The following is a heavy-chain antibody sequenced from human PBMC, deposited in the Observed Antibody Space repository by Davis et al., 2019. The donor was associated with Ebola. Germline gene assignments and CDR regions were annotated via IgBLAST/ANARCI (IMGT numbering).Heavy chain of an antibody. CDR3: ASYCSGGSCRPHDAFDI. CDR2: IYYSGST. J-gene: IGHJ3*02. D-gene: IGHD2-15*01. V-gene: IGHV4-30-4*01. Sequence: PSETLSLTCTVSGGSINSDDYYWSWIRQPPGKGLEWIGYIYYSGSTYYNPSLKSRVTISVDTSKNQFSLKLSSVTAADTAVYYCASYCSGGSCRPHDAFDIWGQGTMVTVSS. CDR1: GGSINSDDYY.